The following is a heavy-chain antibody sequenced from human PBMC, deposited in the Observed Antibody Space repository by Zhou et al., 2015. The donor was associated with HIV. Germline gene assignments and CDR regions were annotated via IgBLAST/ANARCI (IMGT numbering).Heavy chain of an antibody. CDR3: ARVRDENSNYGRYFYGMDV. D-gene: IGHD4-11*01. J-gene: IGHJ6*02. CDR1: GGTFSSYA. Sequence: QVQLXQSGAEVKKPGSSVKVSCKASGGTFSSYAISWVRQAPGQGLEWMGGIIPIFGTANYAQKFQGRVTITADESTGTAFMEVRSLRSDDTAVYYCARVRDENSNYGRYFYGMDVWGQGTTVTVSS. V-gene: IGHV1-69*01. CDR2: IIPIFGTA.